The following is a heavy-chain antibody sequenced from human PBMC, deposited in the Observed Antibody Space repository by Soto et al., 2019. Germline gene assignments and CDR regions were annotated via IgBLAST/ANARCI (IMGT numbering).Heavy chain of an antibody. CDR2: ISNDGTGT. J-gene: IGHJ5*02. D-gene: IGHD3-22*01. V-gene: IGHV3-74*01. CDR1: GFSFSSFF. CDR3: VRDQDSRGYSVFNL. Sequence: GGSLRLSCEASGFSFSSFFMPWVRQGPGKGLEWVSRISNDGTGTTYADSVQGRFTVSRDNSKTTVYLQMNRLRPEDTAVYFCVRDQDSRGYSVFNLWGQGTQVTV.